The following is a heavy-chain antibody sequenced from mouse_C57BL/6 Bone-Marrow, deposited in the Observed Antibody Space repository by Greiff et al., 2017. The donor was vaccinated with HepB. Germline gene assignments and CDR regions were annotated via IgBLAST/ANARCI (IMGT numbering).Heavy chain of an antibody. Sequence: EVQVVESGGGLVQPGGSLKLSCAASGFTFSDYYMYWVRQTPEKRLEWVAYISNGGGSTYYPDTVKGRFTISRDNAKNTLYLQMSRLKSEDTAMYYCARQDMAWFAYWGQGTLVTVSA. CDR3: ARQDMAWFAY. D-gene: IGHD1-1*02. V-gene: IGHV5-12*01. CDR1: GFTFSDYY. J-gene: IGHJ3*01. CDR2: ISNGGGST.